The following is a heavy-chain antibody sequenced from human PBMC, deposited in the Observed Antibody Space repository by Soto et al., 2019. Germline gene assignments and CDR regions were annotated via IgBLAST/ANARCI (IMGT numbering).Heavy chain of an antibody. CDR2: IIPIFGTA. CDR1: GGTFSSYA. D-gene: IGHD5-12*01. V-gene: IGHV1-69*12. CDR3: ARAQYSGYDSLYYYGMDV. Sequence: QVQLVQSGAEVKKPGSSVKVSCKASGGTFSSYAISWVRQAPGQGLEWMGGIIPIFGTANYAQKFQGRVTITADESTSTAYMELSSLRSEDTAVYYCARAQYSGYDSLYYYGMDVWGQGTTVTVSS. J-gene: IGHJ6*02.